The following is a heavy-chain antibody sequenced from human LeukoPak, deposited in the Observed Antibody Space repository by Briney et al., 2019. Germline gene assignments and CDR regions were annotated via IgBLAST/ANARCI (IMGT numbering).Heavy chain of an antibody. CDR2: TYQRSKWYN. V-gene: IGHV6-1*01. CDR1: GDSVSINSAA. CDR3: ARSPSPYSSGWYFDY. D-gene: IGHD6-19*01. Sequence: SQTLSLTCAISGDSVSINSAAWNWIRQSPSRGLEWLGRTYQRSKWYNDYAVSVKSRITINPDISKNQFSLQLNSVTPEDTAVYYCARSPSPYSSGWYFDYWGQGTLVTVSS. J-gene: IGHJ4*02.